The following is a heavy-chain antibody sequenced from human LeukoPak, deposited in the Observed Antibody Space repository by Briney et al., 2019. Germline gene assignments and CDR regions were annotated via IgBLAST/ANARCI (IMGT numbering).Heavy chain of an antibody. CDR1: GGSFSGYY. V-gene: IGHV4-34*01. CDR3: ARDSVGATGGAFDY. Sequence: SETLSLTCAVYGGSFSGYYWDWIRQPPGKGLEWIGEINHSGSTNYNPSLKSRVTISVDTSKNQFSLKLSSVTAADTAVYYCARDSVGATGGAFDYWGQGTLVTVSS. D-gene: IGHD1-26*01. CDR2: INHSGST. J-gene: IGHJ4*02.